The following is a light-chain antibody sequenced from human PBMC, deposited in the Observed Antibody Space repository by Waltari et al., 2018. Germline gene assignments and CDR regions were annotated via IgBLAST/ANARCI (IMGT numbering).Light chain of an antibody. CDR3: QQYNDWPPWT. V-gene: IGKV3-15*01. CDR2: SAF. J-gene: IGKJ1*01. Sequence: DIVMTQSPATLSVSPGDTATLSCRASQSVSSNLAWYQQKPGQAPRLLIYSAFTRATGIPARFSGSVSGTEFTLTITSMQSEDFAVYYCQQYNDWPPWTFGQGTRVEMK. CDR1: QSVSSN.